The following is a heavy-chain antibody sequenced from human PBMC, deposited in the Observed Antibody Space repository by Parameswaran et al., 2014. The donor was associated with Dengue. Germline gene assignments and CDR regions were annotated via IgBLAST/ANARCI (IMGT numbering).Heavy chain of an antibody. V-gene: IGHV3-23*01. CDR1: SNA. CDR2: ISGSGGST. J-gene: IGHJ4*02. D-gene: IGHD2-21*02. CDR3: ALPSLGDIVVVTAEYFDY. Sequence: SNARWIRQPPGKGLEWVSAISGSGGSTYYADSVKGRFTISRDNSKNTLYLQMNSLRAEDTAVYYCALPSLGDIVVVTAEYFDYWGQGTLVTVSS.